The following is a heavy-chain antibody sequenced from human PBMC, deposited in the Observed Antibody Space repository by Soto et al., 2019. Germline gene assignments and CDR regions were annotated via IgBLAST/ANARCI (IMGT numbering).Heavy chain of an antibody. CDR1: GGTFSSYT. Sequence: QVQLVQSGAEVKKPGSSVKVSCKASGGTFSSYTISWVRQAPGQGLEWMGRIIPILGIANYAQKFQGRVTITADKSTRTAYMELSSLRSEDTAVYYCARGLDDYGDYATPYYYYYMDVWGKGTTVTVSS. J-gene: IGHJ6*03. V-gene: IGHV1-69*02. D-gene: IGHD4-17*01. CDR2: IIPILGIA. CDR3: ARGLDDYGDYATPYYYYYMDV.